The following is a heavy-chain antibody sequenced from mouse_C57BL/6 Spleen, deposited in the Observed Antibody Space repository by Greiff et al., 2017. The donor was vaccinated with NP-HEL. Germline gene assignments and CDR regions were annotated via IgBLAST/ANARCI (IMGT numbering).Heavy chain of an antibody. J-gene: IGHJ2*01. CDR3: AREGRGLRYYFDY. D-gene: IGHD2-4*01. V-gene: IGHV1-80*01. CDR2: IYPGDGDT. Sequence: ESGAELVKPGASVKISCKASGYAFSSYWMNWVKQRPGKGLEWIGQIYPGDGDTNYNGKFKGKATLTADKSSSTAYMQLSSLTSEDSAVYFCAREGRGLRYYFDYWGQGTTLTVSS. CDR1: GYAFSSYW.